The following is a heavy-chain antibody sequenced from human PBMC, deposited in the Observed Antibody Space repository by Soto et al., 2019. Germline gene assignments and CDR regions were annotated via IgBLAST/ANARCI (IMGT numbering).Heavy chain of an antibody. CDR1: GGSISGYY. CDR2: MYNTGST. CDR3: ARHQKLLWFGELSLDY. Sequence: SETLSLTCTVSGGSISGYYWSWIRQPPGKGLEWIGYMYNTGSTYYNPSLKSRVTISVDRSKNQFSLKLSSVTAADTAVYYCARHQKLLWFGELSLDYWGQGTLVTVSS. D-gene: IGHD3-10*01. J-gene: IGHJ4*02. V-gene: IGHV4-59*08.